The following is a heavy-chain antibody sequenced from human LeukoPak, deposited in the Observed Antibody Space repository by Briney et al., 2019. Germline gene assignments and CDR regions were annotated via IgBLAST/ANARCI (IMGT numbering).Heavy chain of an antibody. CDR3: AGPGGDGYNSYYYYGMDV. Sequence: SETLSLTCTVSGGSISSYYWSWIRQPPGKGLEWIGYIYYSGSTNYNPSLKSRVTISVDTSKNQFSLKLSSVTAADTAVYYCAGPGGDGYNSYYYYGMDVWGQGTTVTVSS. V-gene: IGHV4-59*08. CDR1: GGSISSYY. CDR2: IYYSGST. J-gene: IGHJ6*02. D-gene: IGHD5-24*01.